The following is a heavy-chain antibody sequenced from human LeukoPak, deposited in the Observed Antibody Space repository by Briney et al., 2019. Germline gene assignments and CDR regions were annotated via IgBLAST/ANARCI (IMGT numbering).Heavy chain of an antibody. Sequence: SETLSLTCTVSGGSISRSSYYWAWIRQPPGKGLEWIASIFYSGSAYYNPSLKSRVTISVDTSKNPFSLKMSSVTAADTAVYYCARHDLHSSSWYYFNYWGQGTLVTVSS. CDR1: GGSISRSSYY. V-gene: IGHV4-39*01. J-gene: IGHJ4*02. D-gene: IGHD6-13*01. CDR2: IFYSGSA. CDR3: ARHDLHSSSWYYFNY.